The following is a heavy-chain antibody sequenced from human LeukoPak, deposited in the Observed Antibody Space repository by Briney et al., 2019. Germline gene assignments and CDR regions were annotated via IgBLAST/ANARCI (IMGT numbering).Heavy chain of an antibody. D-gene: IGHD6-13*01. CDR1: GYTFTSYY. J-gene: IGHJ4*02. V-gene: IGHV1-46*01. CDR3: ARESRVISSSWYEADY. Sequence: ASVKVSCKASGYTFTSYYIHWVRQAPGQGLEWMGIINPSGGSTSYAQKFQGRVTMTRDTSTSTVYMELSSLRSEDTAVYYCARESRVISSSWYEADYWGQGTLVTVSS. CDR2: INPSGGST.